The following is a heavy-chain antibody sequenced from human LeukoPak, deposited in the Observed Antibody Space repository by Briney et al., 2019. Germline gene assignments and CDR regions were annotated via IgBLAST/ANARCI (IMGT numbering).Heavy chain of an antibody. D-gene: IGHD3-3*01. V-gene: IGHV3-48*01. Sequence: GGSLRLSCAASGFTFSSYSMNWVRQAPGKGLEWVSYISSSSSTIYYADSVKGRFTISRDNAKNSLYLQMNSLRAEDTAVYYCARDEVLRFLEWLPRNYFDYWGQGTLVTVSS. J-gene: IGHJ4*02. CDR3: ARDEVLRFLEWLPRNYFDY. CDR2: ISSSSSTI. CDR1: GFTFSSYS.